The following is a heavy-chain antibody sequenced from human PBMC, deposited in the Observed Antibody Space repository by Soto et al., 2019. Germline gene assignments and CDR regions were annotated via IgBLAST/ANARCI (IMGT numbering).Heavy chain of an antibody. J-gene: IGHJ6*02. Sequence: SDTLSLTCAVYGGSFSDYFWTWIRQPPGQGLEWIGEINHSGSTNFNPSLKSRVAISADTSRNQFSLRVTSVTAADTAVYYCAGREFASSSFHYYYYAVDVWGQGTTVTVSS. V-gene: IGHV4-34*01. CDR2: INHSGST. CDR1: GGSFSDYF. CDR3: AGREFASSSFHYYYYAVDV. D-gene: IGHD6-6*01.